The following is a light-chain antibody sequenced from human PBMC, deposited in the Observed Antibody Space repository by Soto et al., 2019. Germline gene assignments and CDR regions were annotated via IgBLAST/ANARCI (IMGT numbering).Light chain of an antibody. J-gene: IGKJ2*01. CDR1: QSITSTY. Sequence: EIVLTQSPGTLSLSPGERVTLSCRASQSITSTYLAWYQQKPGQAPRLLIYGASSRATGIPDRFSGSGSGTDFTLTISRLDPEDFAFYYCQRFRSSPPMYTFGQGTKLEIK. V-gene: IGKV3-20*01. CDR3: QRFRSSPPMYT. CDR2: GAS.